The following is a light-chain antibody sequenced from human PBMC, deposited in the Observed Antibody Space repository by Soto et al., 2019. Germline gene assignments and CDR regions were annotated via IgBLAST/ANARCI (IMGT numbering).Light chain of an antibody. Sequence: DIQMTKSPSSLYASVGDRVTFTCRATESRNNCLSWIQQKPGQAPKLLVYPASSLHSGVPSRFSGSGSGTAFILTVDSLQREDFATYQCQETDSAPAMFGQGTKVGV. CDR1: ESRNNC. J-gene: IGKJ1*01. CDR2: PAS. V-gene: IGKV1-39*01. CDR3: QETDSAPAM.